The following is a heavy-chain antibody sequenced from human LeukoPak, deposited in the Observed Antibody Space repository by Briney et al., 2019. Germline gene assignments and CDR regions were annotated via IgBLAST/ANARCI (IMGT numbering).Heavy chain of an antibody. D-gene: IGHD2-2*02. CDR3: TAAIVAFDI. CDR2: ISSSSSTI. V-gene: IGHV3-48*04. Sequence: GGSLRLSCATSGFMFRSYSMNWVRQAPGKGLDWVSYISSSSSTIYYADSVKGRFTISRDNAKNLLYLQMNSLRAEDTAVYYCTAAIVAFDIWGQGTMVTVSS. CDR1: GFMFRSYS. J-gene: IGHJ3*02.